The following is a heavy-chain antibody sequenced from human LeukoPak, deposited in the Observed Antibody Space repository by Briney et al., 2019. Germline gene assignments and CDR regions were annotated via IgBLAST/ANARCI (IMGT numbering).Heavy chain of an antibody. CDR3: TRGDYRFGEL. Sequence: GGSLRLSCAASEFSFSSYGMSWVRQAPGKGLEWVSGISGSGRNTYYADSVKGRFTISRDDSKNTAYLQMNSLKTEDTAVYYCTRGDYRFGELWGQGTLVTVSS. V-gene: IGHV3-23*01. J-gene: IGHJ4*02. CDR2: ISGSGRNT. D-gene: IGHD3-10*01. CDR1: EFSFSSYG.